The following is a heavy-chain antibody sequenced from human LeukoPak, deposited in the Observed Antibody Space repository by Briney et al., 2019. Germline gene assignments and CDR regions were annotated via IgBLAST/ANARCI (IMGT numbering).Heavy chain of an antibody. D-gene: IGHD5-18*01. J-gene: IGHJ6*02. CDR1: GGSFSGYY. Sequence: PSETLSLTCAVYGGSFSGYYWSWIRQPPGKGLEWIGEINHSGSTNYNPSLKSRVTISVDTSKNQSSLKLSSVTAADTAVYYCARSVDTAMAYGMDVWGQGTTVTVSS. V-gene: IGHV4-34*01. CDR2: INHSGST. CDR3: ARSVDTAMAYGMDV.